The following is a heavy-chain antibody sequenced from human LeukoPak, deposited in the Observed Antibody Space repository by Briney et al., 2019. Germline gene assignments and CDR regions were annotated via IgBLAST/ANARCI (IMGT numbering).Heavy chain of an antibody. CDR1: GFSFSSYA. Sequence: GGSLRLSCAASGFSFSSYAMSWVRQAPGKGLEWVSAISGSGGSTYYADSVKGRFTISRDNSKNTLYLQMNSLRAEDTAVYYCAKDPGYSSGWAFDYWGQGTLVTVSS. CDR3: AKDPGYSSGWAFDY. D-gene: IGHD6-19*01. V-gene: IGHV3-23*01. J-gene: IGHJ4*02. CDR2: ISGSGGST.